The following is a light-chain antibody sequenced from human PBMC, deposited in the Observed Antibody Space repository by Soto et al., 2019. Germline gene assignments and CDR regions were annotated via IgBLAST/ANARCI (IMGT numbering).Light chain of an antibody. CDR2: AAS. V-gene: IGKV1-12*01. CDR3: QQANSPPLT. CDR1: ERINTY. J-gene: IGKJ4*01. Sequence: DIQMTQSPSSVSASVGDRVTITCRASERINTYLAGYQQQPGKAPQLLIYAASSLQSGVPSRFSGIGSGTEFTLTISNLQPEDFATYYCQQANSPPLTFGGGTKVDIK.